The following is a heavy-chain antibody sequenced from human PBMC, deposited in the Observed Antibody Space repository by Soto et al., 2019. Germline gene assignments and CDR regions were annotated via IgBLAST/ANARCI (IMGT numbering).Heavy chain of an antibody. Sequence: GESLNISCKGSGYSFAGYWIAWVRQMPGKGLELMGIIYPSDSDTRYRPSFQGQVTISADKSISSAYLQWSSLRASDTAMYYCARGGVSTRTFDYWGQGTPVTVSS. V-gene: IGHV5-51*01. CDR1: GYSFAGYW. J-gene: IGHJ4*02. D-gene: IGHD3-3*01. CDR3: ARGGVSTRTFDY. CDR2: IYPSDSDT.